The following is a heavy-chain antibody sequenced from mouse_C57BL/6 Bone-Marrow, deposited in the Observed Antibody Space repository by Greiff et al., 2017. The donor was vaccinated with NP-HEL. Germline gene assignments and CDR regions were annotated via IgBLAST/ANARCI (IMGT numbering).Heavy chain of an antibody. CDR1: GYAFSSSW. J-gene: IGHJ2*01. V-gene: IGHV1-82*01. D-gene: IGHD2-3*01. CDR2: IYPGDGDT. CDR3: ARGGDGYLDY. Sequence: VQLKESGPELVKPGASVKISCKASGYAFSSSWMNWVKQRPGKGLEWIGRIYPGDGDTNYNGKFKGKATLTADKSSSTAYMQLSSLTSEDSAVYFCARGGDGYLDYWGQGTTLTVSS.